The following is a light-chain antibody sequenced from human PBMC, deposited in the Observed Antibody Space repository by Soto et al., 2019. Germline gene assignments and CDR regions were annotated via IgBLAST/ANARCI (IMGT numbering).Light chain of an antibody. CDR3: AAWDDSLKGL. J-gene: IGLJ3*02. Sequence: QSVLTQPPSASGTPGQRVTISCFGGSVNIGTNAVHWYQQVPGTAPKLLIYNNNQRPSGVPDRFTGSKSGTSASLAISGLQSEDAADYYCAAWDDSLKGLFGGGTKVTVL. CDR2: NNN. V-gene: IGLV1-44*01. CDR1: SVNIGTNA.